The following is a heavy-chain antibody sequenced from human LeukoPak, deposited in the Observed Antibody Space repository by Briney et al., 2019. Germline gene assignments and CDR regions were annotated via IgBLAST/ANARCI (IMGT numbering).Heavy chain of an antibody. J-gene: IGHJ4*02. CDR1: GITFSAYA. CDR2: ISSDGVKT. D-gene: IGHD5-24*01. V-gene: IGHV3-64D*09. CDR3: VKDRWVDY. Sequence: GGSLRLSCAASGITFSAYAMHWVRQAPGRGLQYVSSISSDGVKTYYADSVKGRFTISRDNSKNTLYLQMSSLRLEDTAVYYCVKDRWVDYWGQGALVTVSS.